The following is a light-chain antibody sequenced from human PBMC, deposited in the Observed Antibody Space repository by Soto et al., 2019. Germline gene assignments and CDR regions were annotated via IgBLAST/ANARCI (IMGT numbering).Light chain of an antibody. CDR2: DVS. Sequence: QSALTQPRSVSGSPGQSVTLSCTGTSSDVGTYDFVSWYQQHPGKAPRLMIFDVSARPSGVPDRFSGSKSGNTASLTISCLQAEDEADYYCCLYAVTFYVFGTGTKLTVL. CDR3: CLYAVTFYV. V-gene: IGLV2-11*01. J-gene: IGLJ1*01. CDR1: SSDVGTYDF.